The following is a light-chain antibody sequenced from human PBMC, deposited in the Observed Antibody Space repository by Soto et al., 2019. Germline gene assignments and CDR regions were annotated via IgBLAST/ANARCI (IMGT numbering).Light chain of an antibody. J-gene: IGLJ3*02. CDR3: SSYTSSSTWV. V-gene: IGLV2-14*01. Sequence: QSALTQPASVSGSPGQSIAISCTGTSSDVGGYNYVSWYQQHTGKTPNLMIYDVSNRPSGVSNRFSGSKSSNTASLTISGRQAEDEADYYCSSYTSSSTWVFGGGTKRTV. CDR2: DVS. CDR1: SSDVGGYNY.